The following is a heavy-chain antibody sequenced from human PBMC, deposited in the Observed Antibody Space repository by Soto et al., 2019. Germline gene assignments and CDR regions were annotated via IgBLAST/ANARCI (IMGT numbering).Heavy chain of an antibody. D-gene: IGHD2-2*01. V-gene: IGHV5-51*01. Sequence: PGESLKISCKGSGYSFTSYWIGWVRQMPGKGLECMGIIYPGDSDTRYSPSFQGQVTISADKSISTAYLQWSSLKASDTAMYYWARSRYCSSTSCYANWFDPWGQGTLVTVSS. CDR3: ARSRYCSSTSCYANWFDP. CDR2: IYPGDSDT. CDR1: GYSFTSYW. J-gene: IGHJ5*02.